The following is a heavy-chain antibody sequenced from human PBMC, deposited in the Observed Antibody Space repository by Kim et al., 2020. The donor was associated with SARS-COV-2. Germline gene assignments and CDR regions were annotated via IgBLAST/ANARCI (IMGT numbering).Heavy chain of an antibody. CDR2: IIPILGIA. CDR3: ARVGAHYGDYGWFDP. D-gene: IGHD4-17*01. V-gene: IGHV1-69*04. Sequence: SVKVSCKASGGTFSSYAISWVRQAPGQGLEWMGRIIPILGIANYAQKFQGRVTITADKSTSTAYMELSSLRSEDTAVYYCARVGAHYGDYGWFDPWGQG. J-gene: IGHJ5*02. CDR1: GGTFSSYA.